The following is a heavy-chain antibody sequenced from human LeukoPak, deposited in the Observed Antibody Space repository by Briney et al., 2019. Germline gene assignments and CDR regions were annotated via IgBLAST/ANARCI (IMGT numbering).Heavy chain of an antibody. V-gene: IGHV1-24*01. CDR3: ATANNWNVWTYYYYGMDV. J-gene: IGHJ6*02. D-gene: IGHD1-1*01. CDR1: GYTLTELS. Sequence: ASVKVSCKVSGYTLTELSMHWVRQAPGKGLEWMGGFDPEDGETIYAQKFQGRVTMTEDTSTDTAYMELSSLRSEDTAVYYCATANNWNVWTYYYYGMDVWGQGTTVTVSS. CDR2: FDPEDGET.